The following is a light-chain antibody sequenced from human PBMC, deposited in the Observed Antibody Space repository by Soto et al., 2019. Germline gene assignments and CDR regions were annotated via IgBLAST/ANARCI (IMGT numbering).Light chain of an antibody. CDR2: GAS. J-gene: IGKJ2*01. V-gene: IGKV3-20*01. CDR3: QQYDTSAT. Sequence: ETVLTQSPGTLSLSPGERATLSCRASRSVSASYLAWYQQKPGQAPRLLIYGASSRATGFPDRFSGSGSGTDFTLTISRLEPEDSAVYYCQQYDTSATFGQGTKREI. CDR1: RSVSASY.